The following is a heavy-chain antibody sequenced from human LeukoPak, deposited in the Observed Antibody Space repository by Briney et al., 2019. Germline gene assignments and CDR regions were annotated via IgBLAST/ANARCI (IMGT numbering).Heavy chain of an antibody. Sequence: GGSLRLSCAASGFTLDDYAMHWVRQAPGKGVEWVSGISWNSGSIGYADSVKGRFTMSRDNVKSSLYLQMNSLRAEDMGWCYCAIARCESYYDYFDYWGQGTLVTVSS. D-gene: IGHD1-26*01. CDR2: ISWNSGSI. V-gene: IGHV3-9*03. CDR3: AIARCESYYDYFDY. J-gene: IGHJ4*02. CDR1: GFTLDDYA.